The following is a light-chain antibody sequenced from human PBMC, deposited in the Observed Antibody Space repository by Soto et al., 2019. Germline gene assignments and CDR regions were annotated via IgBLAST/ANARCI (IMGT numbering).Light chain of an antibody. CDR1: QSLVFSDGNAY. J-gene: IGKJ1*01. CDR2: RAS. Sequence: DVVMTQSPLSLPVTLGQPASISCKSSQSLVFSDGNAYLNWFQQRPGQSPRRLNYRASNRDTGVPDSVSGSWSGMDFTLQINGVEAEDVGVYYCMKATRWPPTFGRGTRVEIK. V-gene: IGKV2-30*01. CDR3: MKATRWPPT.